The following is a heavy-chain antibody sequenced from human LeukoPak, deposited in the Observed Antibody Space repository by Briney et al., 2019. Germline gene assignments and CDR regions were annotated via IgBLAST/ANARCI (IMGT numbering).Heavy chain of an antibody. Sequence: GGSLRLSCAASGFTFSDYYMSWIRQAPGKGLEWVSYISSSGSTIYYADSVKGRFTISRDNAKNSLYLQTNSLRAEDTAVYYCARVRWGGLYYFDYWGQGTLVTVSS. D-gene: IGHD3-16*01. CDR2: ISSSGSTI. CDR1: GFTFSDYY. V-gene: IGHV3-11*04. CDR3: ARVRWGGLYYFDY. J-gene: IGHJ4*02.